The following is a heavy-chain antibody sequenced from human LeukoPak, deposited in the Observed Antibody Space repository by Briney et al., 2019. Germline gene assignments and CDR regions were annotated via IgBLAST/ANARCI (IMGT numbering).Heavy chain of an antibody. Sequence: PGGSLRLSCAASGFTFSDYYMSWIRQAPGKGLEWVSYISSSGSTIYYADSVKGRFTISRDNAKNSLYLQMSSLRAEDTAVYYCARDPFGYSSSWYGGWGQGTLVTVSS. D-gene: IGHD6-13*01. CDR1: GFTFSDYY. CDR2: ISSSGSTI. V-gene: IGHV3-11*01. CDR3: ARDPFGYSSSWYGG. J-gene: IGHJ4*02.